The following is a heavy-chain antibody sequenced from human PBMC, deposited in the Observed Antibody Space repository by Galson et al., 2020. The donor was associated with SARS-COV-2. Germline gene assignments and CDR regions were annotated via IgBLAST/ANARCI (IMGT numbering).Heavy chain of an antibody. V-gene: IGHV3-23*01. CDR3: ARVVGGPAIGEDAFAV. CDR1: GFTFSNFA. J-gene: IGHJ3*01. Sequence: GESLKISCAASGFTFSNFAMSWVRQAPGKGLEWVSGISGSGGSTYYADSVKGRFTISRDNSKSTLYLQMNSLRADDTAVYYCARVVGGPAIGEDAFAVWGQGTMVTVS. CDR2: ISGSGGST. D-gene: IGHD2-15*01.